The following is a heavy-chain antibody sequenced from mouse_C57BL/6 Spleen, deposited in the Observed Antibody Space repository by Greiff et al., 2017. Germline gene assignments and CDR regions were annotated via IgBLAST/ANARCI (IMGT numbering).Heavy chain of an antibody. CDR3: ASVGFAY. CDR2: IYPGDGDT. V-gene: IGHV1-82*01. Sequence: VQLQQSGPELVKPGASVKISCKASGYAFSSSWMNWVKQRPGKGLEWIGRIYPGDGDTNYNGKFKGKATVTADKSSSTAYMQLSSLTSEDSAVYFCASVGFAYWGQGTLVTVSA. CDR1: GYAFSSSW. J-gene: IGHJ3*01.